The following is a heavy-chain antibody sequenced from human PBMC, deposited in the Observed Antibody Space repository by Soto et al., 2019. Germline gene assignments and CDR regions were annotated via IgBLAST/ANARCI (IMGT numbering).Heavy chain of an antibody. CDR1: GGSISSSSYY. CDR2: IYYSGST. V-gene: IGHV4-39*01. Sequence: QLQLQESGPGLVKPSETLSLTCTVSGGSISSSSYYWGWIRQPPGKGLEWIGSIYYSGSTYYNPSLKSRVTISVDTSKNQFSLKLSSVTAADTAVYYCARSGRNYDSSGYYPAYYYYGMDVWGQGTTVTVSS. J-gene: IGHJ6*02. D-gene: IGHD3-22*01. CDR3: ARSGRNYDSSGYYPAYYYYGMDV.